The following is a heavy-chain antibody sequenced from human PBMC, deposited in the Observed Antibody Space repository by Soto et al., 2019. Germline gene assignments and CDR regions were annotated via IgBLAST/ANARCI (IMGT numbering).Heavy chain of an antibody. Sequence: PSETLSLTCAVYGGSFSGYYWSWIRQPPGKGLEWIGEINHSGSTNYNPSLKSRVTISVDTSKNQFSLKLSSVTAADTAVYYCARGSDDYGDSNWFDPWGQGTLVTVS. D-gene: IGHD4-17*01. CDR1: GGSFSGYY. CDR3: ARGSDDYGDSNWFDP. J-gene: IGHJ5*02. V-gene: IGHV4-34*01. CDR2: INHSGST.